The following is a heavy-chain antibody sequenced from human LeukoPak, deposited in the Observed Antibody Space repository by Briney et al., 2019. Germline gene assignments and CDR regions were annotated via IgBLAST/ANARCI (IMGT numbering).Heavy chain of an antibody. J-gene: IGHJ6*03. Sequence: GGSLRLSCAASGFILSTYELHWVRQAPGKGLEWVSDISSSGTTIYYADSVKGRFTISRDNAKNSLYLQMNSLRADDTAVYFCARSRRGSTKDYHYYYMDVWGKGTTVTVSS. CDR3: ARSRRGSTKDYHYYYMDV. D-gene: IGHD5-12*01. CDR2: ISSSGTTI. V-gene: IGHV3-48*03. CDR1: GFILSTYE.